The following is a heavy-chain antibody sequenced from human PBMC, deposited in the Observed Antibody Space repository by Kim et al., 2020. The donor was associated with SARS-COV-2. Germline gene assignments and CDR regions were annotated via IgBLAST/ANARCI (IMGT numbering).Heavy chain of an antibody. V-gene: IGHV3-73*01. Sequence: GGSLRLSCAASGFTFSGSAMHWVRQASGKGLEWVGRIRSKANSYATAYAASVKGRFTISRDDSKNTAYLQMNSLKTEDTAVYYCTSHRRMRGDDYWGQGTLVTVSS. D-gene: IGHD2-8*01. CDR1: GFTFSGSA. CDR3: TSHRRMRGDDY. J-gene: IGHJ4*02. CDR2: IRSKANSYAT.